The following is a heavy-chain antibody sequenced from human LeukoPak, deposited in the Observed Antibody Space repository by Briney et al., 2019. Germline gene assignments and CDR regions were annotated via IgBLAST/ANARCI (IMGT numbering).Heavy chain of an antibody. J-gene: IGHJ4*02. V-gene: IGHV3-23*01. D-gene: IGHD4-17*01. CDR2: ISSSGGST. CDR3: AKEVPPGDYDG. Sequence: GGSLRLSCAASGFTFSRNAMGWVRHASGKGLEWVSAISSSGGSTYYADSVMVRFTISRDNSKNTQYLQMNSLRAENTAVYYCAKEVPPGDYDGWGQGTLVTVSS. CDR1: GFTFSRNA.